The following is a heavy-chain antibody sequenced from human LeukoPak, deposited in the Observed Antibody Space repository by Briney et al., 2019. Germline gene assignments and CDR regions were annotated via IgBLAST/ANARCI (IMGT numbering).Heavy chain of an antibody. Sequence: GASVKVSCKASGYTFTSYAMHWVRQAPGQRLEWMGWINAGNGNTKYSQKFQGRVTITRDTSASTAYMELSSLRSEDTAVYYCARDCRLRSSDYDFWSGYYTGYYYYGMDVWGQGTTVTVSS. V-gene: IGHV1-3*01. CDR3: ARDCRLRSSDYDFWSGYYTGYYYYGMDV. CDR2: INAGNGNT. CDR1: GYTFTSYA. J-gene: IGHJ6*02. D-gene: IGHD3-3*01.